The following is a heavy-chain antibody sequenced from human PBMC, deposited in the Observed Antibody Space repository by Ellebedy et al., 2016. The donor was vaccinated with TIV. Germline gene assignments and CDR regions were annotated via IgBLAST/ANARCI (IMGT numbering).Heavy chain of an antibody. CDR1: GFTFSSYW. V-gene: IGHV3-7*03. CDR3: ARDRIMYGMDV. CDR2: IKKDGSEK. Sequence: GESLKISCAASGFTFSSYWMDWVRQAPGKGLEWVANIKKDGSEKYYVDSVKARFTISRDNAKNSLYLQMNSLRAEDTAVCYCARDRIMYGMDVWGQGTTVTVSS. J-gene: IGHJ6*02. D-gene: IGHD2-15*01.